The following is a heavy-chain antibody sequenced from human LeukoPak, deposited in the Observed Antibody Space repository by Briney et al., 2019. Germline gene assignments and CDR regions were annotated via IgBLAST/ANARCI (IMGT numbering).Heavy chain of an antibody. D-gene: IGHD6-6*01. Sequence: PSETLSLTCAVYGGSFSGYYWSWIRQPPGKGLEWIGEMNPSGSTNYNPSLKSRVTISVDTSKNQFSLKLSSLTAADTAVYYCAREYSTSSTAVDIWGQGTMVTVSS. CDR2: MNPSGST. CDR3: AREYSTSSTAVDI. J-gene: IGHJ3*02. V-gene: IGHV4-34*01. CDR1: GGSFSGYY.